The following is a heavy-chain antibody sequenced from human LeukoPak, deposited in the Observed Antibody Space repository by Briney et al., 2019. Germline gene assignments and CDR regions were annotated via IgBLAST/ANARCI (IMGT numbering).Heavy chain of an antibody. CDR1: GGTFSSYA. Sequence: GASVKVSCKASGGTFSSYAISWVRQAPGQGLECMGGIIPIFGTANYAQKFQGRVTITADESTSTAYMELSSLRSEDTAVYYCARARGVTTTHLDYWGQGTLVTVSS. CDR3: ARARGVTTTHLDY. V-gene: IGHV1-69*01. CDR2: IIPIFGTA. D-gene: IGHD4-17*01. J-gene: IGHJ4*02.